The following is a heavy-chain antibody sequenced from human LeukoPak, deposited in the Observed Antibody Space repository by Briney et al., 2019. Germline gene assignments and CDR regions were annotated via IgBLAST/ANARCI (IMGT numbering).Heavy chain of an antibody. D-gene: IGHD3-10*01. J-gene: IGHJ4*02. CDR3: ARVGGSGSYYKN. CDR2: INAGNGNT. V-gene: IGHV1-3*01. Sequence: ASVKVSCKASGYTFIMHWVRQAPGQRLEWMGWINAGNGNTKYSQKFQGRVTITRDTSASTAYMELSSLRSEDTAVYYCARVGGSGSYYKNWGQGTLVTVSS. CDR1: GYTFI.